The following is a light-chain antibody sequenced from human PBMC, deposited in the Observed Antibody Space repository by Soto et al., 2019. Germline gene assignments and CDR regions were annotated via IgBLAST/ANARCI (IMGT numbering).Light chain of an antibody. CDR2: GAS. V-gene: IGKV3-20*01. Sequence: EIVLTQSPGTLSLSPGERATLSCRASQSVSSSYLAWYQQKPGQAPRLLIYGASISATSIPDRFSVSGSVTGSTPTITTPLPKYVPEDECDDYCSSHPITFGQGTLVEIK. J-gene: IGKJ5*01. CDR1: QSVSSSY. CDR3: DDYCSSHPIT.